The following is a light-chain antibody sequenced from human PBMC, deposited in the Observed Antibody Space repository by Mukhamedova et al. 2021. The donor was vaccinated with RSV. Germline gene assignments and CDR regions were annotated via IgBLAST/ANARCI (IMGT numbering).Light chain of an antibody. CDR2: RAT. J-gene: IGKJ2*03. V-gene: IGKV1-5*03. Sequence: WYQRRVHGKAPKLLIYRATSLQSGVPSRVSGSGSGTEFSLTISSLQADDFATYYCQHHNRYPYSLGQGTKLEIK. CDR3: QHHNRYPYS.